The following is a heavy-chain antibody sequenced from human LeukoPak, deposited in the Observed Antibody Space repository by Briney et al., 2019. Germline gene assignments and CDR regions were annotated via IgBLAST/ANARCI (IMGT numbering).Heavy chain of an antibody. D-gene: IGHD1-26*01. CDR1: GFTFSDYW. V-gene: IGHV3-53*01. Sequence: GGSLRLSCAASGFTFSDYWMTWVRQAPGKGLEWVSVIYSGGSTYYADSVKGRFTISRDNSKNTLYLQMNSLRAEDTAVYYCARRGSYTQHLDYWGQGTLVTVSS. CDR2: IYSGGST. J-gene: IGHJ4*02. CDR3: ARRGSYTQHLDY.